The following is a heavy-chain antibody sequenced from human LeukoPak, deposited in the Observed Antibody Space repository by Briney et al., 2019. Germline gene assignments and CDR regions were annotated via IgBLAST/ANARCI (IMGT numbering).Heavy chain of an antibody. CDR1: GYTFISYY. V-gene: IGHV1-46*01. J-gene: IGHJ4*02. Sequence: ASVKVSCKTSGYTFISYYMQRVRQAPGQGLEWMGIINPSGGRTNHAEKFQGRVTMTRDTSTSTFYMELSSLRSEDTAVYYCARLETLGSSKGDYWGQGTPVTVSS. CDR2: INPSGGRT. CDR3: ARLETLGSSKGDY. D-gene: IGHD5-24*01.